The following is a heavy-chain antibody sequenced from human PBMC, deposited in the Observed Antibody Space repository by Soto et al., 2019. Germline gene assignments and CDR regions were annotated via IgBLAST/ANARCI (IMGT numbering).Heavy chain of an antibody. V-gene: IGHV3-33*01. D-gene: IGHD3-3*01. CDR1: GFTFSSYG. CDR2: IWYDGSNK. CDR3: ARDKEYYDFWSGYSSWFDP. J-gene: IGHJ5*02. Sequence: QVQLVESGGGVVQPGRSLRLSCAASGFTFSSYGMHWVRQAPGKGLEWVAVIWYDGSNKYYADSVKGRFTISRDNSKKRLYLQMNSLRAEDTAVYYCARDKEYYDFWSGYSSWFDPWGQGTLVSVSS.